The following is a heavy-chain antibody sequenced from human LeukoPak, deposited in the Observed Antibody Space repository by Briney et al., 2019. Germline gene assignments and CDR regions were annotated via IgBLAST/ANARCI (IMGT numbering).Heavy chain of an antibody. J-gene: IGHJ4*02. CDR3: ASSGIGYCSGGSCPNYFDY. CDR2: ISYDGSNK. V-gene: IGHV3-30-3*01. Sequence: GRSLRLSCAASGFTFSSYAMHWVRQAPGKGLEWVAVISYDGSNKYYADSVKGRFTISRDNSKNTLYLQMISLRAEDTAVYYCASSGIGYCSGGSCPNYFDYWGQGTLVTVSS. D-gene: IGHD2-15*01. CDR1: GFTFSSYA.